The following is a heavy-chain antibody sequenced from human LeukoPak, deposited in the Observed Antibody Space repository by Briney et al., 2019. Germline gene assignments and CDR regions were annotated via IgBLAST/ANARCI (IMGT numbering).Heavy chain of an antibody. D-gene: IGHD3-3*01. J-gene: IGHJ4*02. CDR2: IYTSGST. CDR1: GGSISSGSYY. V-gene: IGHV4-61*02. Sequence: SETLSLTCTVSGGSISSGSYYWSWVRQPAGKGLEWIGRIYTSGSTNYNPSLKSRVTISVDTSKNQFSLKLSSVTAADTAVYYCARDFWNWRQGTLVTVSS. CDR3: ARDFWN.